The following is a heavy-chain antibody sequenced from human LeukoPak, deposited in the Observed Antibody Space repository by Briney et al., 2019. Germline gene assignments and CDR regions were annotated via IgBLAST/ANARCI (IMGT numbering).Heavy chain of an antibody. CDR1: GGSFSGYY. CDR2: INHSGST. D-gene: IGHD4-17*01. Sequence: SETLSLTCAVYGGSFSGYYWSWLRQPPGKGLEWIGEINHSGSTNYNPSLKSRVTISVDTSKNQFSLKLSSVTAADTAVYYCAMGWSKDVRLRPGRYYMDVWGKGTTVTVSS. CDR3: AMGWSKDVRLRPGRYYMDV. V-gene: IGHV4-34*01. J-gene: IGHJ6*03.